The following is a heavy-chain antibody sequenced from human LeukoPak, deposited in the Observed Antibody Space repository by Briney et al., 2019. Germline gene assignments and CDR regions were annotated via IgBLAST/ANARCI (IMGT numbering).Heavy chain of an antibody. CDR3: ARVSRYGTFDY. J-gene: IGHJ4*02. V-gene: IGHV4-38-2*02. CDR1: GYSISSGYY. CDR2: IYHSGST. D-gene: IGHD2-2*01. Sequence: SETLSLTCTVSGYSISSGYYWGWIRQPPGKGLEWIGSIYHSGSTYYNPSLKSRVTISVDTSKNQFSLKLSSVTAADTAVYYCARVSRYGTFDYWGQGTLVTVSS.